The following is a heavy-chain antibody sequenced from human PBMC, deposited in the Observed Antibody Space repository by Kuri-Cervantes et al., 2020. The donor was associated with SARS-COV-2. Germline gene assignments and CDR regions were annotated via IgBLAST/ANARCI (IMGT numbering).Heavy chain of an antibody. D-gene: IGHD2-2*01. CDR3: ASYCSSTSCYLGDFDY. Sequence: GGSLRLSCAASGFTFSSYWMHWVRQAPGKGLEWVSSISSSSSYIYYADSVKGRSTISRDNAKNSLYLQMNSLRAEDTAVYYCASYCSSTSCYLGDFDYWGQGTLVTVSS. J-gene: IGHJ4*02. V-gene: IGHV3-21*01. CDR1: GFTFSSYW. CDR2: ISSSSSYI.